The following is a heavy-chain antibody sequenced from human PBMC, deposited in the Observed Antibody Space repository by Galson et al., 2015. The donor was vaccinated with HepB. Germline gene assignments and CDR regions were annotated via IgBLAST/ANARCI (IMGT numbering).Heavy chain of an antibody. J-gene: IGHJ4*02. V-gene: IGHV1-24*01. CDR2: FDPKDGET. D-gene: IGHD3-22*01. Sequence: SVKVSCKVSGYTLTELSMHWVRQAPGKGLEWMGGFDPKDGETIYAQKFQGRVSMTEDTSTDTAYMELSSLRSEDTAVYYCATVNNTYYYDRSGYYPFDYWGQGTLATVSS. CDR3: ATVNNTYYYDRSGYYPFDY. CDR1: GYTLTELS.